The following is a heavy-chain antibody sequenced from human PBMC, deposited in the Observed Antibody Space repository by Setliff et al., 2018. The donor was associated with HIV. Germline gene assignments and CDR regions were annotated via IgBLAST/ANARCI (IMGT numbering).Heavy chain of an antibody. Sequence: PSETLSLTCNVLGASINGGRFYWGWIRQPPGKALEWLGSVFRSGSDYYNPSLKSRVTISVDTSKNQFSLKLSSVTAADTAVYYCARPRYTYGTPPAFDIWGRGTVVTVSS. D-gene: IGHD5-18*01. CDR3: ARPRYTYGTPPAFDI. V-gene: IGHV4-39*01. J-gene: IGHJ3*02. CDR2: VFRSGSD. CDR1: GASINGGRFY.